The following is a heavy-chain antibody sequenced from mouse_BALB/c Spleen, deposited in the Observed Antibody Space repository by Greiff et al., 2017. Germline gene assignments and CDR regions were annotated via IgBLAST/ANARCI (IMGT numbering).Heavy chain of an antibody. Sequence: VQLKQSGAELVKPGASVKLSCTASGFNIKDTYMHWVKQRPEQGLEWIGRIDPANGNTKYDPKFQGKATITAETSSNTAYLQLSSLTSEDTAVYYCAMYGNYVWGQGTLVTVSA. CDR3: AMYGNYV. CDR2: IDPANGNT. J-gene: IGHJ3*01. D-gene: IGHD2-10*02. V-gene: IGHV14-3*02. CDR1: GFNIKDTY.